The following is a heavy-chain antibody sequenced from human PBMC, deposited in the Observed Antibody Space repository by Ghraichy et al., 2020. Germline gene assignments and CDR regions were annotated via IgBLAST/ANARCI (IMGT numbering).Heavy chain of an antibody. CDR1: GFSFASYT. CDR2: ISGSGDTA. V-gene: IGHV3-23*01. CDR3: ARDGSTHSFHYRDN. D-gene: IGHD1-26*01. J-gene: IGHJ4*02. Sequence: GGSLRLSCEASGFSFASYTMTWVRQAPGKGLEWISCISGSGDTAHYADSVKGRFTISRDNSKNTVYRQLVSLRAEDTAVYYCARDGSTHSFHYRDNWGEGTLVPGSS.